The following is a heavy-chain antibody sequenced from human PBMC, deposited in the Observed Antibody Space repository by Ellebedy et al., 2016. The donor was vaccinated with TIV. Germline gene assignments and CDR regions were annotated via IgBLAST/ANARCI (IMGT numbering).Heavy chain of an antibody. J-gene: IGHJ4*02. V-gene: IGHV3-30*04. D-gene: IGHD3-9*01. CDR3: AKMRLDYYFNY. Sequence: GGSLRLSXAASGFTFSSYAMHWVRQAPGKGLEWVAVISYDGSNKYYADSVKGRFTISRDNSKNTLYLQMNSLRAEDTAVYYCAKMRLDYYFNYWGQGTLVTVSS. CDR1: GFTFSSYA. CDR2: ISYDGSNK.